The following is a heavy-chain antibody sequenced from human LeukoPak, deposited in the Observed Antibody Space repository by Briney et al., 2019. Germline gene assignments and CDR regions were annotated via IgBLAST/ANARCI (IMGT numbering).Heavy chain of an antibody. Sequence: GGSLRLSCAASGFTFSSYSMNWVRQAPGKGLEWVSSISSSSSYIYYAGSVKGRFTISRDNAKNSLYLQMNSLRAEDTALYYCAKDKRDYDILTGPFDYWGQGTLVTVSS. D-gene: IGHD3-9*01. V-gene: IGHV3-21*04. CDR1: GFTFSSYS. CDR3: AKDKRDYDILTGPFDY. J-gene: IGHJ4*02. CDR2: ISSSSSYI.